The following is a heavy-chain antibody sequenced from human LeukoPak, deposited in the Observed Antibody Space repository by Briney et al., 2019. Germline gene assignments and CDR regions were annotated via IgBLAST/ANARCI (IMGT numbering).Heavy chain of an antibody. V-gene: IGHV3-21*01. Sequence: GGSLRLSCAASGFTFSSYSMNWVRQAPGKGLEWVSSISSSSCYIYYADSVKGRFTISRDNAKNSLYLQMNSLRAEDTAVYYCAREAYCGGDCPTSFDYWGQGTLVTVSS. CDR2: ISSSSCYI. CDR3: AREAYCGGDCPTSFDY. J-gene: IGHJ4*02. CDR1: GFTFSSYS. D-gene: IGHD2-21*02.